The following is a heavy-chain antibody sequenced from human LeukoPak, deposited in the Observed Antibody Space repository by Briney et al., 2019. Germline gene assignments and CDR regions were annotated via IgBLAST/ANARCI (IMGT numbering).Heavy chain of an antibody. D-gene: IGHD2-2*02. J-gene: IGHJ5*02. Sequence: ASVKVSCKASGYTFTSYDINWVRQAPGQGLEWMGWMNPNSGNTGYAQKFQGRVTMTRNTSISTAYMELSSLRSEDTAVYYCARDRPGRYCSTISCYSASPFDPWGQGTLVTVSS. V-gene: IGHV1-8*01. CDR2: MNPNSGNT. CDR1: GYTFTSYD. CDR3: ARDRPGRYCSTISCYSASPFDP.